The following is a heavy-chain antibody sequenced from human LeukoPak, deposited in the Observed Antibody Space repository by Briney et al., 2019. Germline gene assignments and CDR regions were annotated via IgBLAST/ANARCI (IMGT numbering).Heavy chain of an antibody. Sequence: SLRLSCAASGFTFSSYGMHWVRQAPGKGLEWVAVISYDGSNKYYADSVKGRFTISRDNSKNTLYLQMNSLRAEDTAVYYCAKGVVSRVVRGVLVLWGQGTLVTVSS. CDR2: ISYDGSNK. D-gene: IGHD3-10*01. CDR3: AKGVVSRVVRGVLVL. CDR1: GFTFSSYG. J-gene: IGHJ4*02. V-gene: IGHV3-30*18.